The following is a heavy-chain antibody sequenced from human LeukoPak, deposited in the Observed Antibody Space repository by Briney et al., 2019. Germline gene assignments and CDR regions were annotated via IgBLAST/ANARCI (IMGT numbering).Heavy chain of an antibody. Sequence: GGSLRLSCAASGFTFSSYGMHWVRQAPGKGLEWVAVISYDGSNKYYADSVKGRFTISRDNSKNTLYLQMNSLRAEDTAVYYCAKDLKGIDGSSWYYYYYGMDVWGQGTTVTVSS. J-gene: IGHJ6*02. CDR2: ISYDGSNK. CDR1: GFTFSSYG. V-gene: IGHV3-30*18. D-gene: IGHD6-13*01. CDR3: AKDLKGIDGSSWYYYYYGMDV.